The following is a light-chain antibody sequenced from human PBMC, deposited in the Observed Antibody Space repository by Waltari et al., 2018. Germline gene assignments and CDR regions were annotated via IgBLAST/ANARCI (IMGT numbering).Light chain of an antibody. Sequence: DIQMTQSPSSLSASVGDRVTITCRASQSISSYLNWYQQKPGKAPNHLIYAASGLQSGVPSRFSGRGSGTDFTLTISSLQPEDFATYYCQQSYSAPRTFGQGTKVEIK. CDR2: AAS. CDR3: QQSYSAPRT. J-gene: IGKJ1*01. CDR1: QSISSY. V-gene: IGKV1-39*01.